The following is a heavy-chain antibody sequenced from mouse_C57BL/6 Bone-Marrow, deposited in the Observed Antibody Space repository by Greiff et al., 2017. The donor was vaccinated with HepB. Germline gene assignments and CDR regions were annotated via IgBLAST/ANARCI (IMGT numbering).Heavy chain of an antibody. V-gene: IGHV2-2*01. CDR1: GFSLTSYG. Sequence: VQLQESGPGLVQPSQSLSITCTVSGFSLTSYGVHWVRQSPGKGLEWLGVIWSGGSTDYNAAFISRLSISKDNSKSQVFFKMNSLQADDTAIYYCARKGDYGSGQCYWGHGTTLTFSS. CDR3: ARKGDYGSGQCY. D-gene: IGHD1-1*01. CDR2: IWSGGST. J-gene: IGHJ2*01.